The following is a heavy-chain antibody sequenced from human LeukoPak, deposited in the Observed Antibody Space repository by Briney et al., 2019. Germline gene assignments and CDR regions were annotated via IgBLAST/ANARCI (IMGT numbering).Heavy chain of an antibody. CDR1: GGSISSGSYY. Sequence: KASQTLSLTCTVSGGSISSGSYYWSWIRQPAGKGLEWIGRIHTSGSTNYNLSLKSRVTISVDTSKYQFSLKLSSVTAADTAVYYCARSDIVVVPAAISYYYYYMDVWGKGTTVTVSS. D-gene: IGHD2-2*02. V-gene: IGHV4-61*02. CDR2: IHTSGST. CDR3: ARSDIVVVPAAISYYYYYMDV. J-gene: IGHJ6*03.